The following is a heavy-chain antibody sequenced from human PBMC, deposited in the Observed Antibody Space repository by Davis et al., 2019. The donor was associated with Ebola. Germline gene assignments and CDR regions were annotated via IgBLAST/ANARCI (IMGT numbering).Heavy chain of an antibody. CDR3: ARAKAYYDGTGSYLYYFDY. Sequence: ASVKVSCKASGYTFISYDINWVRQATGQGLEWMGWTNPNSGNTGYAQKFQGKVTMTMTTSISTAHMELISLRSEDTAVYYCARAKAYYDGTGSYLYYFDYWGQGTLVTVSS. V-gene: IGHV1-8*01. D-gene: IGHD3-22*01. CDR1: GYTFISYD. CDR2: TNPNSGNT. J-gene: IGHJ4*02.